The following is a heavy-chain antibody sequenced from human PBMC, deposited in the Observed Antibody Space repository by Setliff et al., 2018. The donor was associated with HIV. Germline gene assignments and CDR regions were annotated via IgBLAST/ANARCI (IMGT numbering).Heavy chain of an antibody. CDR2: IFHRGRI. D-gene: IGHD1-1*01. CDR1: GGSISSGGYS. V-gene: IGHV4-30-2*01. CDR3: ASISQLLDYAMNV. J-gene: IGHJ6*04. Sequence: SETLSLTCAVSGGSISSGGYSWNWIRQPPGKGLEWIGHIFHRGRIYYNPTLKSRVSMSVDRSKNHRSLNVTSVTAADTAVYYCASISQLLDYAMNVWGKGTTVTVSS.